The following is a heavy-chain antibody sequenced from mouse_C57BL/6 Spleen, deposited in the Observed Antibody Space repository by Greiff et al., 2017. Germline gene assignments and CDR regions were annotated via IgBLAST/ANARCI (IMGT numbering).Heavy chain of an antibody. D-gene: IGHD2-3*01. Sequence: EVKLVESGGGLVKPGGSLKLSCAASGFTFSVYGMHWVRQAPEKGLEWVAYISSGSSTIYYADTVKGRFTISRDNAKNTLFLQMTSLRVEDTAMYYCARGEDGYLGVGYWVQRTTPTVSS. CDR1: GFTFSVYG. CDR3: ARGEDGYLGVGY. V-gene: IGHV5-17*01. CDR2: ISSGSSTI. J-gene: IGHJ2*01.